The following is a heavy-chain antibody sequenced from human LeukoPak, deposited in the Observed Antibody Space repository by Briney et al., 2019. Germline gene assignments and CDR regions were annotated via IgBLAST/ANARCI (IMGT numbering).Heavy chain of an antibody. J-gene: IGHJ4*02. D-gene: IGHD2-2*01. Sequence: ASVKVSCKASGYTFTSYGISWVRQAPGQGLEWMGWISAYNGNTNYAQKLQGRVTMTTDTSTSTAYMELRSLRSDDTAVYYCARSPGRGDVVVPAPSYYFDYWGQGTLVTVSS. CDR2: ISAYNGNT. V-gene: IGHV1-18*01. CDR3: ARSPGRGDVVVPAPSYYFDY. CDR1: GYTFTSYG.